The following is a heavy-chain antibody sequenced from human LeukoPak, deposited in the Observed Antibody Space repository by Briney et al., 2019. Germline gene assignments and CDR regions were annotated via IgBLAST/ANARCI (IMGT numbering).Heavy chain of an antibody. J-gene: IGHJ6*02. D-gene: IGHD2-2*01. CDR2: INHSGST. CDR1: GGSFSGCY. V-gene: IGHV4-34*01. CDR3: ARGSVPADPYYYYGMDV. Sequence: SETLSLTCAVYGGSFSGCYWSWIRQPPGKGLEWIGEINHSGSTNYNPSLKSRVTISVDTSKNQFSLKLSSVTAADTAVYYCARGSVPADPYYYYGMDVWGQGTTVTVSS.